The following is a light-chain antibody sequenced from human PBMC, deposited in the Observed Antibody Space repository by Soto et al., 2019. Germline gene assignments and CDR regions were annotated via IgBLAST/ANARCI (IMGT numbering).Light chain of an antibody. Sequence: DIVMTQSPDSLAVSLGERATINCRSSQSVLYTSNNKNYLAWYQQKPGQPPKLLIYWASTRESGVPDRFSGSGSGTDFTLTISSLQAEDVAVYFCLQYDNTPRTFGQGTKVDIK. CDR2: WAS. J-gene: IGKJ1*01. CDR1: QSVLYTSNNKNY. V-gene: IGKV4-1*01. CDR3: LQYDNTPRT.